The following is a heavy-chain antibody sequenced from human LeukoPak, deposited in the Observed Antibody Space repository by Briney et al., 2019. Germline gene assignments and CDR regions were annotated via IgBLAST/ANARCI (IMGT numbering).Heavy chain of an antibody. V-gene: IGHV3-30*18. J-gene: IGHJ4*02. CDR1: GFTFSSYG. CDR3: AKIVVVADREPNFDY. Sequence: GGTLRLSCAASGFTFSSYGMSWVRQAPGKGLEWVAVISFDASNKYYADSVKGRFTISRDNSKNTLYLQMNSLRAEDTAVYYCAKIVVVADREPNFDYWGQGTLVTVSS. D-gene: IGHD2-15*01. CDR2: ISFDASNK.